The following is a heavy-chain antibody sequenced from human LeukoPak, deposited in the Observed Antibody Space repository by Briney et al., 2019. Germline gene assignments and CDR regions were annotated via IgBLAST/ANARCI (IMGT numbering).Heavy chain of an antibody. D-gene: IGHD6-13*01. CDR1: GFTFSNAW. CDR3: ARSLTSSWYYFDH. Sequence: GGSLRLSCAASGFTFSNAWMSWVRQAPGKGLEWVGRIKSKTDGGTTDYAAPVKGRFTISRDDSKNTLYLQMNSLRAEDAAVYYCARSLTSSWYYFDHWGQGTLVTVSS. V-gene: IGHV3-15*05. CDR2: IKSKTDGGTT. J-gene: IGHJ4*02.